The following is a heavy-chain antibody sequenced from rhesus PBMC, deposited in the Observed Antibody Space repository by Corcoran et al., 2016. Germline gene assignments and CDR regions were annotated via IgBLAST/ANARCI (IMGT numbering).Heavy chain of an antibody. Sequence: QVQLQGSGPGLVKPSEPLSLTCAVSGASISTNGWNWIRKSPGKGLEWIGEISGSGITKYNPDLKSRVTFSKDASKNQVSLNLRSVTAADTAVYYCGMSSGNYYFNNWGQGVLVTVSS. CDR1: GASISTNG. CDR2: ISGSGIT. J-gene: IGHJ4*01. V-gene: IGHV4-80*01. D-gene: IGHD6-31*01. CDR3: GMSSGNYYFNN.